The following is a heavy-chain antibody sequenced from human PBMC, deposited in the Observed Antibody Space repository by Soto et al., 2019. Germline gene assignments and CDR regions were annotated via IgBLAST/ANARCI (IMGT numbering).Heavy chain of an antibody. Sequence: SETLSLTCTGSGGSISDLYCSWIRQPPWKGLEWIGYIYYSGSTNYNPSLKSRVTISVDTSKNQFSLNLRSMSPADTAVYYCARVGGLADRTFDYWGPGTLVAVSS. CDR3: ARVGGLADRTFDY. CDR2: IYYSGST. D-gene: IGHD6-6*01. CDR1: GGSISDLY. J-gene: IGHJ4*02. V-gene: IGHV4-59*11.